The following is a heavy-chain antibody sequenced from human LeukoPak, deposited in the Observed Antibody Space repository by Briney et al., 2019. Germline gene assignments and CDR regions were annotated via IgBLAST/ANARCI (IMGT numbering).Heavy chain of an antibody. D-gene: IGHD5/OR15-5a*01. CDR2: INSDGSST. CDR3: ARGGGYSVYGY. Sequence: PGGSLRLSCAASGFTFSSYWMHWVRQAPGKGLVWVSRINSDGSSTSYADSVKGRFTISRDNAKNTLYLQMNSLRAEDTAVYYCARGGGYSVYGYWGQGTLVTVSS. CDR1: GFTFSSYW. J-gene: IGHJ4*02. V-gene: IGHV3-74*01.